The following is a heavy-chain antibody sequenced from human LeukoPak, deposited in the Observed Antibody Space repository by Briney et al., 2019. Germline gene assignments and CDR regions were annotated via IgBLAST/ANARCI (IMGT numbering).Heavy chain of an antibody. CDR2: ISSSSSYI. Sequence: GGSLRLSCAASGFAFSSYSMNWVRQAPGKGLEWVSSISSSSSYIYYADSVKGRFTISRDNAKNSLYLQMNSLRAEDTAVYYCARAALLTGGGYHFDSWGQGTLVTVSS. CDR3: ARAALLTGGGYHFDS. J-gene: IGHJ4*02. V-gene: IGHV3-21*01. CDR1: GFAFSSYS. D-gene: IGHD7-27*01.